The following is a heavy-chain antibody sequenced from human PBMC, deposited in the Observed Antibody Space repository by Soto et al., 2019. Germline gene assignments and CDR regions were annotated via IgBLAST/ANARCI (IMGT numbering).Heavy chain of an antibody. J-gene: IGHJ3*02. Sequence: ASVKVSCKASGYTFTSYGISWVRQAPGQGLEWMGWISAYNGNTNYAQKLQGRVTMTTDTSTSTAYMELRSLRSDDTAVYYCARASEYGGRGNAFDIWGQGTMVTVSS. V-gene: IGHV1-18*01. CDR2: ISAYNGNT. CDR1: GYTFTSYG. CDR3: ARASEYGGRGNAFDI. D-gene: IGHD4-17*01.